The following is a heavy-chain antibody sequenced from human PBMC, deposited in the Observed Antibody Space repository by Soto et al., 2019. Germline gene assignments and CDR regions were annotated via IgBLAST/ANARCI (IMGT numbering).Heavy chain of an antibody. V-gene: IGHV3-21*01. Sequence: GGSLRLSCAASGFTFRNYGMNWVRQAPGKGLEWVSSISSSSSYIYYADSVKGRFTISRDNAKNSLYLQMNSLRAEDTAVYYCARVLGCSSTSCYHDAFDIWGQGKMVTVSS. J-gene: IGHJ3*02. CDR2: ISSSSSYI. CDR3: ARVLGCSSTSCYHDAFDI. CDR1: GFTFRNYG. D-gene: IGHD2-2*01.